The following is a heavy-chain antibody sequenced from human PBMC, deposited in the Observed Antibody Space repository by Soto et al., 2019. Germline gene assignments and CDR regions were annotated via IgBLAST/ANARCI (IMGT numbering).Heavy chain of an antibody. CDR3: VRQGIGDLHGLVDV. J-gene: IGHJ6*02. Sequence: QVQLQQSGPGLVKPSETLSLTCTVSSGPTSSHNWGWIRQPPGRGLEWIGYIYYTGSTSYNPSLKXXVXPSADTSTNHISLTLSSVTAADTAVYYCVRQGIGDLHGLVDVWGQGTTVSVSS. CDR1: SGPTSSHN. V-gene: IGHV4-59*08. CDR2: IYYTGST. D-gene: IGHD3-10*01.